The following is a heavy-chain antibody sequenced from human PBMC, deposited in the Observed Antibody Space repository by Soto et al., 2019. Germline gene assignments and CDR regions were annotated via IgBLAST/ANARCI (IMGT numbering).Heavy chain of an antibody. CDR3: ARYSAYDRSHYFDP. Sequence: PSETLSLTCTVSGGSISSGAYYWNWVRQHPGKGLEWIGYIYYNGNTYYNPSLKSRIIISVDTSMNNFSLTLSSVTAADTAVYYCARYSAYDRSHYFDPWGQGTLVTVSS. CDR2: IYYNGNT. CDR1: GGSISSGAYY. J-gene: IGHJ4*02. D-gene: IGHD5-12*01. V-gene: IGHV4-31*03.